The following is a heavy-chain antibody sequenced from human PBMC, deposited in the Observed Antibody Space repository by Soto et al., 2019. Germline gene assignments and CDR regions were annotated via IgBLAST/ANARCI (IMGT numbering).Heavy chain of an antibody. CDR3: ARGGVSTRTFDY. J-gene: IGHJ4*02. CDR1: GYNFAGDW. D-gene: IGHD3-3*01. V-gene: IGHV5-51*01. Sequence: GEALKISCKGSGYNFAGDWIAWVREMAGKGLELMGIIYPSDSDTRYRPSFQGQVTISADKSISSAYLQWSSLRASATAMYYCARGGVSTRTFDYWGQGTPVTVSS. CDR2: IYPSDSDT.